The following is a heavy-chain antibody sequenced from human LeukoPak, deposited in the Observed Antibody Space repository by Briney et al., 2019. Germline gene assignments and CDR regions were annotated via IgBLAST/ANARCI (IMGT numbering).Heavy chain of an antibody. Sequence: SETLSLTCAVSGVAISRGGYSWSWIRQPPGKGLEWIGNIYYSGSTYYNPSLKSRVNISVDTSKNQFSLKLTSVTAADTAVYYCARSQFYGSGSYQGRWFDPWGQGTLVTVSS. D-gene: IGHD3-10*01. CDR2: IYYSGST. CDR1: GVAISRGGYS. J-gene: IGHJ5*02. CDR3: ARSQFYGSGSYQGRWFDP. V-gene: IGHV4-30-4*07.